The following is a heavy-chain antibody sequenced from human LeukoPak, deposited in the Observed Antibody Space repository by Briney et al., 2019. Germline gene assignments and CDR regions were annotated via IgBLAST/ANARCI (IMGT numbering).Heavy chain of an antibody. J-gene: IGHJ6*03. D-gene: IGHD2-21*01. CDR3: ARHRGGGGYHYMDV. CDR2: ILHSGYT. Sequence: SDTLSLTCTVSGGSLGRSNTYWGWIRQTPGKGLEWPGTILHSGYTYNNPSLKSRVTMSVDSSKNQFSLSLSSVTAADTAVYFCARHRGGGGYHYMDVWGKGTTVIVSS. CDR1: GGSLGRSNTY. V-gene: IGHV4-39*01.